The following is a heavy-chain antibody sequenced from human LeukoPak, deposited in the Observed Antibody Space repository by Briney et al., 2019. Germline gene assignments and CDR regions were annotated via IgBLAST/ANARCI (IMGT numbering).Heavy chain of an antibody. CDR2: LCYSGNI. CDR3: ARINSHSDNYYYPWFDP. Sequence: SETLSLICSISGGSFSSGYYCWGRVRQPPGKGLEWIGTLCYSGNIYYNPSLKSPVTISIDTSKNQFFLKLTSVTAADTALYYCARINSHSDNYYYPWFDPWGQGILVTVSS. J-gene: IGHJ5*02. D-gene: IGHD3-22*01. CDR1: GGSFSSGYYC. V-gene: IGHV4-39*07.